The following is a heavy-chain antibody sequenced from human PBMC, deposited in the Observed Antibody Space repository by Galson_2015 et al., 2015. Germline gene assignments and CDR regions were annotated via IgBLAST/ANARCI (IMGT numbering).Heavy chain of an antibody. V-gene: IGHV5-51*01. D-gene: IGHD6-19*01. CDR3: ARGPSSGWYGRWLDP. CDR2: IYSGDSDT. CDR1: GYSFTSYW. J-gene: IGHJ5*02. Sequence: SGAEVKQPGESLKISCKGSGYSFTSYWIGWVRQMPGKGLEWMGIIYSGDSDTRYSPSFQGQVTISADKSISTAYLQWSSLKASDTAMYYCARGPSSGWYGRWLDPWGQGTLVTVSS.